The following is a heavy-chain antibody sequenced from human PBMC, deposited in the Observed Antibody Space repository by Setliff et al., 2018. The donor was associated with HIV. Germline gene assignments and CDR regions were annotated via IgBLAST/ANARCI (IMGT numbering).Heavy chain of an antibody. D-gene: IGHD6-13*01. CDR3: ARHWYSSSWYHVFDI. V-gene: IGHV4-59*08. Sequence: SETLSLTCSVSGASIRGHYWSWIRQSPGKGLEWIGNIYYSGTTNYNPSLKSRVTISVDTSKNQFSLKLSSVTAADTAVYYCARHWYSSSWYHVFDIWGQGTMVTVSS. CDR2: IYYSGTT. CDR1: GASIRGHY. J-gene: IGHJ3*02.